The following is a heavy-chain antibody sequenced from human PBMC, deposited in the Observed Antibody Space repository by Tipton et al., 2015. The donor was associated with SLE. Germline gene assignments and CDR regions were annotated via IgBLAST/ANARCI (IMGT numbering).Heavy chain of an antibody. J-gene: IGHJ4*02. CDR1: GYTFTNYG. CDR2: IIPILGIA. CDR3: ARGGRIAARPAGGYFDY. Sequence: QSGAEVKKPGASVKVSCKASGYTFTNYGISWVRQAPGQGLEWMGRIIPILGIANYAQKFQGRVTMTRDTSTSTVYMELSSLRSEDTAVYYCARGGRIAARPAGGYFDYWGQGTLVTVSS. V-gene: IGHV1-69*04. D-gene: IGHD6-6*01.